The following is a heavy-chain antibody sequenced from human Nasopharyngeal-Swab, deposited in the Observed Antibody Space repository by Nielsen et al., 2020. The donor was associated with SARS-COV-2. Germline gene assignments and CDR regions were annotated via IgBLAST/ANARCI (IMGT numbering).Heavy chain of an antibody. D-gene: IGHD3-3*01. CDR3: ARGEWRWRY. Sequence: GVLKISCEASGFTFSTYWMTWVRQAPGKGLEWVANIKEDGSEKSYVDSVKGRFTISRDNAKSSLSLQINSLRGEDTAVYYCARGEWRWRYWGRGTLVTVSS. CDR2: IKEDGSEK. CDR1: GFTFSTYW. V-gene: IGHV3-7*03. J-gene: IGHJ4*02.